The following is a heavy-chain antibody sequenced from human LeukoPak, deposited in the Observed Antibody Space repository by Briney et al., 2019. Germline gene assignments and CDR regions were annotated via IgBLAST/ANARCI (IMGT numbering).Heavy chain of an antibody. V-gene: IGHV3-7*01. CDR2: IKQDGSEK. CDR3: ARGGLSSTSWDNWFDP. Sequence: GGSLRLSCAASGFTFSSYGMHWVRQAPGKGLEWVANIKQDGSEKYYVDSVKGRFTISRDNAKNSLYLQMNSLRAEDTAVYYCARGGLSSTSWDNWFDPWGQGTLVTVSS. J-gene: IGHJ5*02. D-gene: IGHD2-2*01. CDR1: GFTFSSYG.